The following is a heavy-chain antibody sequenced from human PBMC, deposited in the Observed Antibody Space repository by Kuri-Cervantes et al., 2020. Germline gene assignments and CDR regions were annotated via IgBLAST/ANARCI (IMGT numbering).Heavy chain of an antibody. Sequence: SETLSLTCAISGDSVSSNSAAWNWIRQSPSRGLEWLGRTYYRSKWYNDYAVSVKSRITINPDTSKNQFSLRLTSVTAADTAVYYCARNLGRHLLPKRDTTSWGPGTLVTVSS. CDR1: GDSVSSNSAA. CDR3: ARNLGRHLLPKRDTTS. CDR2: TYYRSKWYN. D-gene: IGHD2/OR15-2a*01. J-gene: IGHJ4*02. V-gene: IGHV6-1*01.